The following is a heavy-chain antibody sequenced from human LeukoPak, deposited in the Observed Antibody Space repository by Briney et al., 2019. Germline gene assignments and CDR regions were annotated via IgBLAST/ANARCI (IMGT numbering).Heavy chain of an antibody. CDR1: GFTFGDYA. CDR3: IFPVLQVLCDY. V-gene: IGHV3-49*04. CDR2: IRSKAYGGTT. Sequence: PGRSLRLSCTASGFTFGDYAMSWVRQAPGKGLEWVGFIRSKAYGGTTEYAASVKGRFTISRDDSKSIAYLQMNSLKTEDTAVYYCIFPVLQVLCDYWGQAILLTVSS. J-gene: IGHJ4*02. D-gene: IGHD2/OR15-2a*01.